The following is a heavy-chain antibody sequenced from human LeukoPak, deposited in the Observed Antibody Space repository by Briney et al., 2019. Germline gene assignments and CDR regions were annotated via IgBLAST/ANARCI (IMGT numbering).Heavy chain of an antibody. CDR1: GFTFSSYG. V-gene: IGHV3-74*01. CDR2: INSDGSST. J-gene: IGHJ6*02. CDR3: VRDLRSDWFGELYYYYYGMDV. Sequence: GGSLRLSCAASGFTFSSYGMHWVRQAPGKGLVWVSRINSDGSSTSYADSVKGRFTISRDNAKNTLYLQMNSLRAEDTAVYYCVRDLRSDWFGELYYYYYGMDVWGQGTTVTVSS. D-gene: IGHD3-10*01.